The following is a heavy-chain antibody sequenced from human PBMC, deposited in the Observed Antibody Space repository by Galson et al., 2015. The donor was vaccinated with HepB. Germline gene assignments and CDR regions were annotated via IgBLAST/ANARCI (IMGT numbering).Heavy chain of an antibody. Sequence: SVKVSCKPFGGPYSSYAVSWVRQAPGQRLEWMRGIIPFFDPSNSAQKFQGRLTITADESMRIIYMELSGLRSDDTAVYYCAKDNVDYGGPNWFDPWGQGTLVTVSS. J-gene: IGHJ5*01. D-gene: IGHD4-17*01. CDR3: AKDNVDYGGPNWFDP. CDR2: IIPFFDPS. CDR1: GGPYSSYA. V-gene: IGHV1-69*13.